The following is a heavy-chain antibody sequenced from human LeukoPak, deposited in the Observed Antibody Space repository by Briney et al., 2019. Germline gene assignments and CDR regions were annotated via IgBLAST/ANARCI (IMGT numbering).Heavy chain of an antibody. V-gene: IGHV1-2*02. D-gene: IGHD6-19*01. CDR3: ARSVFLIRRIAVAGTADY. CDR1: GYTFTSYY. J-gene: IGHJ4*02. CDR2: INPNSGGT. Sequence: ASVKVSCKASGYTFTSYYMHWVRQAPGQGLEWMGWINPNSGGTNYAQKFQGRVTMTRDTSISTAYMELSRLRSDDTAVYYCARSVFLIRRIAVAGTADYWGQGTLVTVSS.